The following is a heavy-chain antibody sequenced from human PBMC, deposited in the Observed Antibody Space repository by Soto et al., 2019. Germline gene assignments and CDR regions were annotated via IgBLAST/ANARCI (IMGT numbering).Heavy chain of an antibody. D-gene: IGHD4-17*01. CDR2: IIPILGIA. CDR1: GGTFSSYT. J-gene: IGHJ4*02. CDR3: ARGTTVVTAIDY. V-gene: IGHV1-69*02. Sequence: QVQLVQSGAEVKKPGSSVKVSCKASGGTFSSYTISWVRQAPGQGLEWMGRIIPILGIANYAQKFQGRVTITADKSTSTAYMELISLRSEDTAVYYCARGTTVVTAIDYWGQGTLVTVSS.